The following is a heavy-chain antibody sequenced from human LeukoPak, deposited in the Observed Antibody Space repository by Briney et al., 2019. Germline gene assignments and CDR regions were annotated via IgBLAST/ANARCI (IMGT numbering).Heavy chain of an antibody. CDR1: GGSFSGYY. J-gene: IGHJ4*02. V-gene: IGHV4-34*01. CDR2: INHSGST. Sequence: SETLSLTCAVYGGSFSGYYWSWIRQPPGKGLEWIGEINHSGSTNYNPSLKSRVTISVDTSKNQFSLKLSSVTAADTAVYYCARGANYYDSSGYYYWGQGTLVTVSS. CDR3: ARGANYYDSSGYYY. D-gene: IGHD3-22*01.